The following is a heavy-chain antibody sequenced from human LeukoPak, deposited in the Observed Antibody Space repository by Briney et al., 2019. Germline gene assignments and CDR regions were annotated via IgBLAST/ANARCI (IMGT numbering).Heavy chain of an antibody. CDR2: IYHSGST. CDR1: GGSISSGGYS. D-gene: IGHD6-13*01. V-gene: IGHV4-30-2*03. CDR3: ARHGGAAGGH. Sequence: SETLSLTCAVSGGSISSGGYSWSWIRQPPGKGLEWIGYIYHSGSTYYNPSLKSRVTISVDTSKNQLSLKLTSVTAADTAVYYCARHGGAAGGHWGQGTLVTVSS. J-gene: IGHJ4*02.